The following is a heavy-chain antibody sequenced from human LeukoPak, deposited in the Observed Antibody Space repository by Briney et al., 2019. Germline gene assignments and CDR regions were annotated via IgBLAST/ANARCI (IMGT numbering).Heavy chain of an antibody. D-gene: IGHD3-10*01. CDR3: AKASLYGSGAYYYYGMDI. CDR2: ISGSGGSI. CDR1: GFTFSSYA. V-gene: IGHV3-23*01. Sequence: GGSLRLSCAASGFTFSSYAMSWVRQAPGKGLEWVSAISGSGGSIYYADSVKGRFTISRDNSKNTLYLQMNSLRAEDTAVYYCAKASLYGSGAYYYYGMDIWGQGTTVTVSS. J-gene: IGHJ6*02.